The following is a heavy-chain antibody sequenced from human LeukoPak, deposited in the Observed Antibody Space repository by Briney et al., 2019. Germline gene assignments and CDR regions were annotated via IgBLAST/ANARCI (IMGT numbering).Heavy chain of an antibody. J-gene: IGHJ2*01. CDR1: GFTFSGYW. D-gene: IGHD2-21*02. CDR2: ITGDGSST. Sequence: GVSLRLSCAASGFTFSGYWMHWVRQVPGKGLVWVSRITGDGSSTTYADSVKGRFTISRDNAKNTVFPQMISLRAEDTAVYYCAKHGVTSLRYFDLWGRGTLVTVSS. CDR3: AKHGVTSLRYFDL. V-gene: IGHV3-74*01.